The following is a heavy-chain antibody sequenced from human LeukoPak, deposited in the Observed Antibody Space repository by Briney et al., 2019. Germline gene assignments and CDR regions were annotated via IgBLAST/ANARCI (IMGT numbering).Heavy chain of an antibody. V-gene: IGHV4-39*07. CDR3: ARGMACSSTSCYVSGWFDP. CDR1: GGSISSSSYY. J-gene: IGHJ5*02. Sequence: SETLSLTCTVSGGSISSSSYYWGWIRQPPGKGLEWIGSIYYSGSTYYNPSLKSRVTISVDTSKNQFSLKLSSVTAADTAVYYCARGMACSSTSCYVSGWFDPWGQGTLVTVSS. D-gene: IGHD2-2*01. CDR2: IYYSGST.